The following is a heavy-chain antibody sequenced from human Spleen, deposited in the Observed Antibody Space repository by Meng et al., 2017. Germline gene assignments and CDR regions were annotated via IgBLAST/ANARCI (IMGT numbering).Heavy chain of an antibody. CDR3: ATRLRNYYDSSVPIDY. CDR2: ISSSSSYI. D-gene: IGHD3-22*01. V-gene: IGHV3-21*01. CDR1: GFTFSSYS. Sequence: GESLKISCAASGFTFSSYSMNWVRQAPGKGLEWVSSISSSSSYIYYADSVKGRFTISRDNAKNSLYLQMNSLRAEDTAVYYCATRLRNYYDSSVPIDYWGQGTLVTDSS. J-gene: IGHJ4*02.